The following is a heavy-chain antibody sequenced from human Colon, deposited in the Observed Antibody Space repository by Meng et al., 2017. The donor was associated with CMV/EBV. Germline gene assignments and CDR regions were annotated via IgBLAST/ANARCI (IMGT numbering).Heavy chain of an antibody. V-gene: IGHV3-21*01. Sequence: GGSLRLSCAASGFTFSSYSMNWVRQAPGKGLEWVSSISSSSSYIYYADSVKGRFTISRDNAKNSLYLQMNNLRAEDTAVYYCARVRSSWYVDYWGQGTLVTVSS. J-gene: IGHJ4*02. CDR1: GFTFSSYS. D-gene: IGHD6-13*01. CDR2: ISSSSSYI. CDR3: ARVRSSWYVDY.